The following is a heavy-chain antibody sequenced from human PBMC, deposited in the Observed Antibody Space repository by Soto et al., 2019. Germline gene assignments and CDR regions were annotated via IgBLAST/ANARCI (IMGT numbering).Heavy chain of an antibody. V-gene: IGHV3-23*01. CDR2: LSASGTST. J-gene: IGHJ4*02. D-gene: IGHD4-17*01. Sequence: EVQLLESGGGLVRPGGSLRLSCAPSGFTFSSYAMSWVRQAPGKGLEWVSALSASGTSTYYADSVKGRFTISRDNSKNTLYLQLNSLGAEDTAVYYCAKDRVTTVTTKTFDYWGQGTLVTVSS. CDR1: GFTFSSYA. CDR3: AKDRVTTVTTKTFDY.